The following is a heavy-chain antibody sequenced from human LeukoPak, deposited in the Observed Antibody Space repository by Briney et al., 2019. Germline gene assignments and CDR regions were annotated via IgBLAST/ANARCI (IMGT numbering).Heavy chain of an antibody. CDR1: GFTFDDYA. CDR3: TREVYYFDY. CDR2: ISWNSGSI. J-gene: IGHJ4*02. D-gene: IGHD5/OR15-5a*01. Sequence: GGSLRLSCAASGFTFDDYAMHWVRQAPGKGLEWVSGISWNSGSIGYADSVKGRFTISRDNAKNSPYLQMNSLRAEDTALYYCTREVYYFDYWGQGTLVTVSS. V-gene: IGHV3-9*01.